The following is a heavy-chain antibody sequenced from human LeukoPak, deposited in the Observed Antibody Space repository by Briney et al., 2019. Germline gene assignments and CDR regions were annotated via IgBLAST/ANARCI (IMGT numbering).Heavy chain of an antibody. D-gene: IGHD4-23*01. CDR3: ARGLYSGNTVGYFDF. J-gene: IGHJ4*02. CDR2: INPDTGGT. V-gene: IGHV1-2*02. CDR1: GYTFTGYY. Sequence: ASVKVSCRASGYTFTGYYLHWVRQAPGQGLEWMGWINPDTGGTNYAQNFQGRVTLTRDTSISTAYMELRRLRSDDTAVYYCARGLYSGNTVGYFDFWGQGTPVTVSS.